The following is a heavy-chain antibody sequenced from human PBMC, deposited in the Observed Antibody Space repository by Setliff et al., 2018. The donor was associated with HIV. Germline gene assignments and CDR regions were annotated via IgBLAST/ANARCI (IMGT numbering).Heavy chain of an antibody. D-gene: IGHD3-22*01. J-gene: IGHJ3*02. V-gene: IGHV1-46*01. Sequence: AASVKVSCKASGYTFTNYYIHWVRQAPGRGLEWMGLINPSGGGTSYAQKFQGRLTMTRDTSRSTVYMELSSLRSEDTAVYYCARCYYDSSGPTDAFDIWGQGTVVTVSS. CDR3: ARCYYDSSGPTDAFDI. CDR2: INPSGGGT. CDR1: GYTFTNYY.